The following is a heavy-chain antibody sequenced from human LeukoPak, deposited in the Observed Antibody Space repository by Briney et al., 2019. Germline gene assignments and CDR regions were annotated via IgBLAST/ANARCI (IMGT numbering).Heavy chain of an antibody. V-gene: IGHV4-59*12. J-gene: IGHJ4*02. CDR2: IYYSGST. CDR1: GGSISSYY. D-gene: IGHD3-22*01. CDR3: ARLYYYDNSGYGDY. Sequence: SETLSLTCTVSGGSISSYYWSWIRQPPGKGLEWIGYIYYSGSTNYNPSLKSRVTMSVDTSKNQFSLKLSSVTAADTAVYYCARLYYYDNSGYGDYWGQGTLVTVSS.